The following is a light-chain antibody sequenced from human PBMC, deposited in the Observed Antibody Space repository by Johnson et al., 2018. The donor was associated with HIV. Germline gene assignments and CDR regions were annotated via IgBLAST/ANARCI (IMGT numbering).Light chain of an antibody. V-gene: IGLV1-51*01. J-gene: IGLJ1*01. CDR1: SSNIGNNY. CDR3: GTWDSSLIAGV. Sequence: QSVLTQPPSVSAAPGQKVTISSSGSSSNIGNNYVSWYQQLPGTAPKLLIYDNNKRPSGIPDRFSGSKSGTSATLGITGLQTGDEADYYCGTWDSSLIAGVFGTGTKVTVL. CDR2: DNN.